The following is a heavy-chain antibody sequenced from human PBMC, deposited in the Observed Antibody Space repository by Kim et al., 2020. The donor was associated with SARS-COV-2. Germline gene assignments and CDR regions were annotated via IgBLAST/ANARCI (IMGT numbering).Heavy chain of an antibody. J-gene: IGHJ6*02. CDR2: IWYDGSNK. D-gene: IGHD3-22*01. CDR1: GFTFSSYG. V-gene: IGHV3-33*01. Sequence: GGSLRLSCAASGFTFSSYGMHWVRQAPGKGLEWVAVIWYDGSNKYYADSVKGRFTISRDNSKNTLYLQMNSLRAEDTAVYYCARESPTYYYDSSGYPLYYGMDVWGQGTTVTVSS. CDR3: ARESPTYYYDSSGYPLYYGMDV.